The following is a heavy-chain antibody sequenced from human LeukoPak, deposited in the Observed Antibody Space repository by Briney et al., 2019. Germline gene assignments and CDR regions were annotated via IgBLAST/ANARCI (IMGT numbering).Heavy chain of an antibody. J-gene: IGHJ4*02. CDR3: ARVEWDIVLMVYVY. Sequence: GASVKVSCKASGYTFTGYYMHWVRQAPGQGLEWTGWINPNSGGTNYAQKFQGRVTMTRDTSISTAYMELSRLRSEDTAVYYCARVEWDIVLMVYVYWGQGTLVTVSS. CDR1: GYTFTGYY. D-gene: IGHD2-8*01. CDR2: INPNSGGT. V-gene: IGHV1-2*02.